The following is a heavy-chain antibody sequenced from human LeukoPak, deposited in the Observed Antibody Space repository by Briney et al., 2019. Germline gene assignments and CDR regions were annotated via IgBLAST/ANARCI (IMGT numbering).Heavy chain of an antibody. CDR3: ARLYEGFDP. J-gene: IGHJ5*02. CDR2: INHNGNVN. CDR1: GFTFSSYW. V-gene: IGHV3-7*03. D-gene: IGHD3-16*02. Sequence: AGGSLRLSCAASGFTFSSYWMNWARQAPGKGLEWVASINHNGNVNYYVDSVKGRFTISRDNAKNSLYLQMSNLRAEDTAVYYCARLYEGFDPWGQGTLVTVSS.